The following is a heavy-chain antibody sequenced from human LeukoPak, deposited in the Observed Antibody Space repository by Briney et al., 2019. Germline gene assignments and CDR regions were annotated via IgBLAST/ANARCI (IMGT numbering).Heavy chain of an antibody. CDR2: IIPIFGIA. CDR3: ARGGLPAQGWFDP. J-gene: IGHJ5*02. D-gene: IGHD4-11*01. V-gene: IGHV1-69*04. Sequence: ASVKVSCKASGGTFSSYAISWVRQAPGQGLEWMGRIIPIFGIANYAQKFQGRVTITADKSTSTAYMELSSVRSEDTAVYYCARGGLPAQGWFDPWGQGTLVTVSS. CDR1: GGTFSSYA.